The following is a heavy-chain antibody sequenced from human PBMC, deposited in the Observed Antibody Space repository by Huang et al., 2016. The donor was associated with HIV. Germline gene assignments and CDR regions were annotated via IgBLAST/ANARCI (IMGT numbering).Heavy chain of an antibody. J-gene: IGHJ4*02. CDR2: VYSLGAT. CDR3: ARHCPLQYRDLWTGFSYYFDF. CDR1: GGSISNNDYY. Sequence: QLHLQESGPGLVKPSETLSLICTVSGGSISNNDYYWGWIRQSPGKVLEWIGSVYSLGATSYNPSLNSRVTISMDTSKNEFSLRLRSLSAAYSAIYYCARHCPLQYRDLWTGFSYYFDFWGPGSPVTVSS. V-gene: IGHV4-39*01. D-gene: IGHD3-3*01.